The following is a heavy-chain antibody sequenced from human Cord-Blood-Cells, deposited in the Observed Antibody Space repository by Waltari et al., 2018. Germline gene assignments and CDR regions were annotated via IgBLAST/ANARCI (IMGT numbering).Heavy chain of an antibody. V-gene: IGHV1-2*02. Sequence: QVQLVQSGAAVKKPGASVKVSCKASGYPFTGYYMHWVRPAPGQGLEWMGWINPNSGGTNYAQKFQGRVTMTRDTSISTAYMELSRLRSDDTAVYYCARDTPLTGDAFDIWGQGTMVTVSS. J-gene: IGHJ3*02. CDR1: GYPFTGYY. CDR3: ARDTPLTGDAFDI. CDR2: INPNSGGT. D-gene: IGHD7-27*01.